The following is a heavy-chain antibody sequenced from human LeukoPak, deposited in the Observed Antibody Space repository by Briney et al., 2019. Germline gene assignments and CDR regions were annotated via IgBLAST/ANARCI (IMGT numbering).Heavy chain of an antibody. Sequence: TGGSLRLSCAASGFTFDDYAMHWVRHAPGKGLEWVSGISWNSGSIGYADSVKGRFTISRDNAKNSLYLQMNSLRAEDTVLYYCAKDIGSSLDDAFDIWGQGTMVTVSS. CDR2: ISWNSGSI. D-gene: IGHD6-6*01. CDR1: GFTFDDYA. CDR3: AKDIGSSLDDAFDI. J-gene: IGHJ3*02. V-gene: IGHV3-9*01.